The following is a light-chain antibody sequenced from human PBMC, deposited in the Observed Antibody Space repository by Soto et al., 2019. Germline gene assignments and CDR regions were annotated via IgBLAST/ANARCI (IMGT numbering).Light chain of an antibody. CDR2: DVS. CDR3: QQFNNYPIT. CDR1: QDIRGA. J-gene: IGKJ5*01. Sequence: AIQLTQSPSSLSASVGDRVTITCRASQDIRGALAWYQQKPGKAPKMLIYDVSTLESGVPLRFSGSSSGTDFTLTISSLQPVDFATYYCQQFNNYPITFGQGTRLEIK. V-gene: IGKV1D-13*01.